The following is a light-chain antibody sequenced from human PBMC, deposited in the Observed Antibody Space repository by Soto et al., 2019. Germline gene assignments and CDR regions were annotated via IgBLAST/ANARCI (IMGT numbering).Light chain of an antibody. CDR1: RSVSSY. CDR3: QQRSSWPLT. CDR2: DAS. J-gene: IGKJ4*01. Sequence: EIVLTQSPATLSLSPGERATLSCSASRSVSSYLVWFQQKPGQTPRLLIYDASKRATGIPARFSGSGSGTDFTFTVSSLEPEDFAVYYCQQRSSWPLTFGGGTKVDIK. V-gene: IGKV3-11*01.